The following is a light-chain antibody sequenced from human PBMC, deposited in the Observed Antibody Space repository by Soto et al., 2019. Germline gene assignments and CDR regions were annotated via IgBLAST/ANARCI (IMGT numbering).Light chain of an antibody. J-gene: IGLJ1*01. CDR1: SSNIENNA. CDR2: YDD. Sequence: QSVLTQPPSVSEAPRQRVTISCSGSSSNIENNAVNWYQQLPGKAPKLLIYYDDLVPSGVSDRFSGSKSGTSASLAISGLQSEDEADYYCATWDDSLNGLVFGTGTKLTVL. CDR3: ATWDDSLNGLV. V-gene: IGLV1-36*01.